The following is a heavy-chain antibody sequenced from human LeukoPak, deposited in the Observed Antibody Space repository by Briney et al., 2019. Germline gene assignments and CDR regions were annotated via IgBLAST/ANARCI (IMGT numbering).Heavy chain of an antibody. D-gene: IGHD2-2*01. CDR1: GGSISSYY. J-gene: IGHJ6*03. CDR3: ARDRRGKDIVVVPAAPKGYYYYMDV. CDR2: IYTSGST. V-gene: IGHV4-4*07. Sequence: SETLSLTCTVSGGSISSYYWSWIRQPAGKGLEWIGRIYTSGSTNYNPSLKSRVTMPVDTSKNQFSLKLSSVTAADTAVYYCARDRRGKDIVVVPAAPKGYYYYMDVWGKGTTVTISS.